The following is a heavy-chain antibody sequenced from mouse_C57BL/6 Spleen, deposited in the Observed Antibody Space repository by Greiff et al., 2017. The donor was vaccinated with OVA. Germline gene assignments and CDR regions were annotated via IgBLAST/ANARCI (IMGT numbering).Heavy chain of an antibody. Sequence: QVQLQQSGAELARPGASVKLSCKASGYTFTSCGISWVKQRTGQGLEWIGEIYPRSGNTYYNEKFKGKATLTADKSSSTAYMELRSLTSEDSAVYFCRYYYGSNAMDYWGQGTSVTVSS. V-gene: IGHV1-81*01. CDR1: GYTFTSCG. D-gene: IGHD1-1*01. J-gene: IGHJ4*01. CDR2: IYPRSGNT. CDR3: RYYYGSNAMDY.